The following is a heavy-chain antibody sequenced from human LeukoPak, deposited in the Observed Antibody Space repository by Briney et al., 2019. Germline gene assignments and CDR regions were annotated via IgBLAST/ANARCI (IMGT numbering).Heavy chain of an antibody. CDR2: ISGSSTST. D-gene: IGHD2-2*01. V-gene: IGHV3-23*01. Sequence: GGSLRLSCAASGFTFSSYAMHWVRQAPGKGLEWVSAISGSSTSTYYADSVKGRFTISRDNSKNTLHLEMNSLRAEDTAVYYCAKDFRLGVVVAAGFHNWGQGTLVTVSS. CDR3: AKDFRLGVVVAAGFHN. CDR1: GFTFSSYA. J-gene: IGHJ4*02.